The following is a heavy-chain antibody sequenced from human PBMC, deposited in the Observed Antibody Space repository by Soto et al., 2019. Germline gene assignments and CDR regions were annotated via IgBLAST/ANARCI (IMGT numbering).Heavy chain of an antibody. D-gene: IGHD2-21*02. CDR2: ISGSGVST. CDR1: GFTFSSYA. Sequence: EVQLLESGGGLVQPGGSLRLSCAASGFTFSSYAMTWVRQAPGKGLEWVSGISGSGVSTYYADSVKGRFTISRDNSKNTLYLQMNSLRAEDTALYYCAKGSRADCYSVSDYWGQGTLVTVSS. CDR3: AKGSRADCYSVSDY. J-gene: IGHJ4*02. V-gene: IGHV3-23*01.